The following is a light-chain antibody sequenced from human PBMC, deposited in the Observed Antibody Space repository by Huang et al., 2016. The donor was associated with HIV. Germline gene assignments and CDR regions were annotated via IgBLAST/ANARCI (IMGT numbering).Light chain of an antibody. CDR2: GAS. Sequence: EIVMTQSPATLSVSPGETATLSCRASQTVYTNFSWYQQKPGQAPRLLIYGASTRTTGIPGRFSGGGFGTEFTLTISTLQSEEFAVYYCQQYYDWPPITFGQGTRVDIK. CDR1: QTVYTN. V-gene: IGKV3-15*01. J-gene: IGKJ5*01. CDR3: QQYYDWPPIT.